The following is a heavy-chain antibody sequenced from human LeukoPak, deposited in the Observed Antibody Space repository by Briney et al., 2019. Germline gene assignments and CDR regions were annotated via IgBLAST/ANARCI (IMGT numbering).Heavy chain of an antibody. Sequence: ASVKVSCKASGYTFTGYYMHWVRQAPGQGLEWMGWINPNSGGTNYAQKFQGRVTMTRDTSISTAYMELSRLRSDDTAVYYCASGMQLRVGELFLDTRYDGFDLWGQGTMVTVSS. CDR2: INPNSGGT. CDR1: GYTFTGYY. CDR3: ASGMQLRVGELFLDTRYDGFDL. V-gene: IGHV1-2*02. J-gene: IGHJ3*01. D-gene: IGHD3-16*01.